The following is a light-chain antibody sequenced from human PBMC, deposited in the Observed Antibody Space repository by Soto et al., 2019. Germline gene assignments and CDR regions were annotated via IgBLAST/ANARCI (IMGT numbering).Light chain of an antibody. CDR2: GAS. CDR1: QSVSSN. CDR3: QQYSIWRT. Sequence: EIVMTPSPATLSVSPGERATLSCRASQSVSSNLAWYQQKAGQAPRLLIYGASTRATGIPARFSGSGSGTEFTLTISSLQSEDFAVYYCQQYSIWRTFGQGTKVDIK. V-gene: IGKV3-15*01. J-gene: IGKJ1*01.